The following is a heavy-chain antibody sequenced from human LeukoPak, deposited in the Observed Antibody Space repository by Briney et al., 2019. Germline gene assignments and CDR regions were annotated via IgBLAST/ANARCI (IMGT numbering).Heavy chain of an antibody. CDR2: NKSKTDGGTT. V-gene: IGHV3-15*01. Sequence: GGSLRLSCAVSEFTLSNAWMSWVRQAPGKGLAWVGRNKSKTDGGTTDYAAPVKGRFTISRDDSKNTLYQQMNSVKAEDTAVYYCTTVGCSGGGCFFFDYWGQGTLVTVSS. J-gene: IGHJ4*02. CDR3: TTVGCSGGGCFFFDY. CDR1: EFTLSNAW. D-gene: IGHD2-15*01.